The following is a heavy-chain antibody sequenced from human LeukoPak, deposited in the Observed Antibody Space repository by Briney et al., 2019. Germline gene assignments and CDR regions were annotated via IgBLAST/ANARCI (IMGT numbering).Heavy chain of an antibody. Sequence: GGSLRLSCAASGFTFGSYGMHWDRQAPGKGLEWVAFIRCDGSNKHFADSVEGRFTISRDNSKNTLYLQVNSLRVEDTAFYYCAKDPVQCGDNGWYFDLRGRGTLVTVSS. CDR2: IRCDGSNK. CDR3: AKDPVQCGDNGWYFDL. J-gene: IGHJ2*01. D-gene: IGHD4-17*01. V-gene: IGHV3-30*02. CDR1: GFTFGSYG.